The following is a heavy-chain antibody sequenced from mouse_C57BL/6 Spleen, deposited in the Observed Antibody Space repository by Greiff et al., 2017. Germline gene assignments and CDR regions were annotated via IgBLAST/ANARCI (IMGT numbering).Heavy chain of an antibody. CDR2: ISSGGSYT. D-gene: IGHD1-1*01. Sequence: EVKLEESGGDLVKPGGSLKLSCAASGFTFSSYGMSWVRQTPDKRLEWVATISSGGSYTYYPDSVKGRFTISRDNAKNTLYLQMSSLKSEDTAMYYCAGNGSITTVVAHWGQGTTLTVSS. CDR3: AGNGSITTVVAH. J-gene: IGHJ2*01. V-gene: IGHV5-6*02. CDR1: GFTFSSYG.